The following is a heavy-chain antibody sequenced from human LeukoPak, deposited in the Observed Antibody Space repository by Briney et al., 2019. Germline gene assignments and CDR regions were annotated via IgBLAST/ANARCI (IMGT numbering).Heavy chain of an antibody. CDR1: GFTFSNYA. J-gene: IGHJ6*03. D-gene: IGHD6-13*01. CDR2: ISAIGGST. Sequence: GGSLRLSCAASGFTFSNYAMIWVRQAPVTGVEWVAGISAIGGSTYYADSLKGRFTISRDNSKNTLYLQMNSLRAEDTAVYYCAKDRSSSWYPSYMDVWGKGTTVTVSS. V-gene: IGHV3-23*01. CDR3: AKDRSSSWYPSYMDV.